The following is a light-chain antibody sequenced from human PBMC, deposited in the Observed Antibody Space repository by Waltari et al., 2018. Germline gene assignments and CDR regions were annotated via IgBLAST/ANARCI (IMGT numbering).Light chain of an antibody. CDR2: DTS. J-gene: IGLJ2*01. CDR1: TGAVTTGHY. CDR3: LLSFSGARVV. V-gene: IGLV7-46*01. Sequence: QAVVTQEPSLTVAPGGTVTLTCGSSTGAVTTGHYPFWFQQKPGQAPRTLIYDTSNKYSWEPARCSGSLLGDKAALTLAGAQPEDEADYYCLLSFSGARVVFGGGTKLTVL.